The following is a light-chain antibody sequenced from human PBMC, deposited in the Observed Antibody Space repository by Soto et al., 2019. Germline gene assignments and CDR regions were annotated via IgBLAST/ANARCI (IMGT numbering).Light chain of an antibody. CDR1: TSNIGINT. J-gene: IGLJ2*01. V-gene: IGLV1-44*01. CDR2: SNT. CDR3: AAWDDALGGLVV. Sequence: QSVLTQPPSASGTPGQRVTISCSGSTSNIGINTVSWYQQLPGTAPKLLIYSNTRRPSGVPDRFSGSKSGTSASLAISGLRSEDEADYYCAAWDDALGGLVVFGGGTKLTVL.